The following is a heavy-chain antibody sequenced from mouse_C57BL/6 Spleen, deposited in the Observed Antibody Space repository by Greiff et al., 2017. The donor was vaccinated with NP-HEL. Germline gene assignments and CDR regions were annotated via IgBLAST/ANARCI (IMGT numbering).Heavy chain of an antibody. Sequence: EVKVVESGGGLVKPGGSLKLSCAASGFTFSDYGMHWVRQAPEKGLEWVAYISSGSSTIYYADTVKGRFTISRDNAKNTLFLQMTSLRSEDTAMYYCARDYEYFDYWGQGTTLTVSS. D-gene: IGHD2-4*01. CDR1: GFTFSDYG. V-gene: IGHV5-17*01. J-gene: IGHJ2*01. CDR2: ISSGSSTI. CDR3: ARDYEYFDY.